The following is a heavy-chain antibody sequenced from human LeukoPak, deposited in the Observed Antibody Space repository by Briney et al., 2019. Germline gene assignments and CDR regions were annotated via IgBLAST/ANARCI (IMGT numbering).Heavy chain of an antibody. V-gene: IGHV4-31*03. J-gene: IGHJ4*02. Sequence: TLSLTCTVSGGSISSGGYYWSWIRQHPGKGLEWIGYIYYSGSTYYNPSLKSRVTISVDTSKNQFSLKLSSVTAADTAVYYCAREKDYGDESLFDYWGQGTLVTVSS. CDR3: AREKDYGDESLFDY. D-gene: IGHD4-17*01. CDR1: GGSISSGGYY. CDR2: IYYSGST.